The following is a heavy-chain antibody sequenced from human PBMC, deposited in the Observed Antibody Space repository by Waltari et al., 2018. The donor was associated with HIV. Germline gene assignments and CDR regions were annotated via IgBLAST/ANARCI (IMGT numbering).Heavy chain of an antibody. CDR3: ATGFGEFFNSLRY. CDR1: GFTFNTDA. Sequence: QEALAQSGGVVVQPGTSLSLSRDASGFTFNTDAMHWVRQAPGMGLEWVSVITADGINIFYGDSVKGRFTISRDNFKNKMYLQMNKLRIEDSAVYYCATGFGEFFNSLRYWGQGTQVTVSS. V-gene: IGHV3-30*03. D-gene: IGHD3-10*01. CDR2: ITADGINI. J-gene: IGHJ4*02.